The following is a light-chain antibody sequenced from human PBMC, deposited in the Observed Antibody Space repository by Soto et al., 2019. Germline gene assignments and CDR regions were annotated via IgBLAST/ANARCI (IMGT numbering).Light chain of an antibody. CDR1: QSVSSN. V-gene: IGKV3-11*01. Sequence: EIVMTQSPATLSVSPGERATLSCRASQSVSSNLAWYQHKPGQAPRLLIYDASNRATGIPARFSASGSETDFTLTISSLEPEDFAVYYCQQRSSRPREISFGQGTRLEIK. CDR3: QQRSSRPREIS. CDR2: DAS. J-gene: IGKJ5*01.